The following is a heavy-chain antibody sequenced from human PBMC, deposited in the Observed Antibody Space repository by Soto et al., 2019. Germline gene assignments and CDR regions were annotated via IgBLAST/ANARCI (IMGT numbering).Heavy chain of an antibody. CDR1: GGTFSSYA. CDR3: ARAENVLRYFDWLLQRYYYYGMDV. D-gene: IGHD3-9*01. CDR2: IIPIFGTA. Sequence: QVQLVQSGAEVKKPGSSVKVSCKASGGTFSSYAISWVRQAPGQGLEWMGGIIPIFGTANYAQKFQGRVTITADKSTSTAYMELSSLRSEDTAVYYCARAENVLRYFDWLLQRYYYYGMDVWGQGTTVTVSS. J-gene: IGHJ6*02. V-gene: IGHV1-69*06.